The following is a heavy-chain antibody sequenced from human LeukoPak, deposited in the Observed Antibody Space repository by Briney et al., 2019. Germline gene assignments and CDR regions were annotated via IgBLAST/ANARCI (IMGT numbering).Heavy chain of an antibody. Sequence: PGGSLRLSCAAAGFTFSSYAMSWVRQAPGKGLEWVSAISGSGGSTYYADSVKGRFTISRDNSKNTLYLQMNSLRAEDTAVYYCTKDPVLVPAADPNANWFDPWGQGTLFTVSS. J-gene: IGHJ5*02. CDR2: ISGSGGST. CDR3: TKDPVLVPAADPNANWFDP. V-gene: IGHV3-23*01. CDR1: GFTFSSYA. D-gene: IGHD2-2*01.